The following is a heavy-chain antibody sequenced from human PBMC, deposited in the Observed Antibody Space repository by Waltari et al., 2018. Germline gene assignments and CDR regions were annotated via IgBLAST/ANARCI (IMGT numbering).Heavy chain of an antibody. V-gene: IGHV4-59*11. CDR3: ARLAPE. J-gene: IGHJ4*02. Sequence: QVQLQESGPGLVKPSETLSLTCTVSGGSISSHYWSWIRQPPGKGLEWIGYIYYSGSTTYNPSLKSRVTISVDTSKNQFSLKLSSVTAADTAVYYCARLAPEWGQGTLVTVSS. CDR1: GGSISSHY. D-gene: IGHD5-12*01. CDR2: IYYSGST.